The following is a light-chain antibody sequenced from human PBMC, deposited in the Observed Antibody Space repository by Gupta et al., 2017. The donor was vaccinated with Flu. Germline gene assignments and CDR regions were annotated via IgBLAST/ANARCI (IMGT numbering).Light chain of an antibody. Sequence: SCTSSQSLLHSDGKTYLVWYQQKEGQPPQLLIYGVSNRFSGVPDRISGSGSGTDFTLKISRVEAEDVGIYYCLQCIRFPFTFGGGTNVEIK. J-gene: IGKJ4*01. V-gene: IGKV2D-29*01. CDR3: LQCIRFPFT. CDR1: QSLLHSDGKTY. CDR2: GVS.